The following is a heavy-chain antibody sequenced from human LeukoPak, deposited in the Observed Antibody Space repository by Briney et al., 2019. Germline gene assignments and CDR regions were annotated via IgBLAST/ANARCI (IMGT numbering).Heavy chain of an antibody. D-gene: IGHD1-26*01. J-gene: IGHJ3*01. CDR1: GFKFDDYD. CDR2: ISGSGDST. V-gene: IGHV3-23*01. CDR3: AKLVGGLPFDL. Sequence: GGSLRLSCAASGFKFDDYDMSWVRQAPGKGLEWVSTISGSGDSTYYADSVKGRFTISRDNSKSTLYLQMNSLRVEDTALYYCAKLVGGLPFDLWGQGTVVTVSS.